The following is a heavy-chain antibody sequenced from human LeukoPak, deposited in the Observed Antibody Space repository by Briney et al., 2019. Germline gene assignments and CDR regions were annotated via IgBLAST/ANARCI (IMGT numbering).Heavy chain of an antibody. D-gene: IGHD3-9*01. Sequence: SETLSLTCTVSAGSMSSYYWSWIRQPPGKGLEWIGYIDYSGTTNYKPSLRSGVTILVDTSKNQFFLRLTFVTVTDTPGYYVARVPQHDRSRLGIWGQGTMVSVSS. CDR2: IDYSGTT. CDR3: ARVPQHDRSRLGI. CDR1: AGSMSSYY. J-gene: IGHJ3*02. V-gene: IGHV4-59*12.